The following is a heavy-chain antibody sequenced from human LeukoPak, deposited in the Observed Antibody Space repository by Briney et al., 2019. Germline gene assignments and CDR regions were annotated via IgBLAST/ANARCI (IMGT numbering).Heavy chain of an antibody. CDR3: AREGYSYGYVGEPNDY. D-gene: IGHD5-18*01. J-gene: IGHJ4*02. Sequence: GSSVKVSCKASGGTFSSYAISWVRQAPGQGLEWMGGIIPIFGTANYAQKFQGRVTITADKSTSTAYMELSSLRSEDTAVYYCAREGYSYGYVGEPNDYWGQGTLVTVSS. CDR2: IIPIFGTA. V-gene: IGHV1-69*06. CDR1: GGTFSSYA.